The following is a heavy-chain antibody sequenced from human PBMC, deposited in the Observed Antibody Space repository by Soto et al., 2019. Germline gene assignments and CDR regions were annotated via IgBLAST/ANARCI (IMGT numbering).Heavy chain of an antibody. CDR1: GGSISSGGYY. V-gene: IGHV4-31*03. CDR2: IYYSGST. CDR3: AGYCISTSFFPENWFDP. D-gene: IGHD2-2*01. J-gene: IGHJ5*02. Sequence: QVQLQESGPGLVKPSQTLSLTCTVSGGSISSGGYYWSWIRQHPGKGLEWIGYIYYSGSTYYNPSLKSRVTISVDTSKNQFSLKLSSVTAADTAVYYCAGYCISTSFFPENWFDPWGQGTLVTVSS.